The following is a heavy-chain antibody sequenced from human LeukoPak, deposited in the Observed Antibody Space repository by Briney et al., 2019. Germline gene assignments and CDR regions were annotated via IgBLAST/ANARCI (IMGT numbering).Heavy chain of an antibody. J-gene: IGHJ4*02. Sequence: GGSLRLSCAASGFTFSSYSMNWVRQAPGKGLGWVSSVSSSSSYIYYADSVKGRFTISRDNAKNSLYLQMTSLRAEDTAVYYCARDPTSRYWGQGTLVTVSS. CDR3: ARDPTSRY. V-gene: IGHV3-21*01. CDR2: VSSSSSYI. CDR1: GFTFSSYS.